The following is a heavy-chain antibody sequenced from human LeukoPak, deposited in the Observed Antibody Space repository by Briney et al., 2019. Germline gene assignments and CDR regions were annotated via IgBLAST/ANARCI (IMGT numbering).Heavy chain of an antibody. Sequence: GGSLRLSCAASGFAFNTYWMHWVRQAPGTGLVWVSHINGDGSSTSYADFVKGRFTISRDNAKNTLYLQMNSLRAEETAIYYCARDKGYSIDQWGQGTLVTVSS. CDR1: GFAFNTYW. V-gene: IGHV3-74*01. CDR2: INGDGSST. J-gene: IGHJ5*02. D-gene: IGHD5-18*01. CDR3: ARDKGYSIDQ.